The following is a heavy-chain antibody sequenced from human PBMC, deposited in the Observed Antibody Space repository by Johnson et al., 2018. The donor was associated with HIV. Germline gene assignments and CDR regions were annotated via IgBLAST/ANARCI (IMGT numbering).Heavy chain of an antibody. Sequence: VQLVESGGGLVKPGGSLRLSCAASGFTFSNAWMSWVRQAPGKGLEWVGRIKSKTDGGTTEYAASVKGRLTISRDDSKSIAYLQMNSLKTEDTAVYYCSRVGYYYDSSGYYSDALDIWGQGTMVTVSS. V-gene: IGHV3-15*01. CDR3: SRVGYYYDSSGYYSDALDI. CDR1: GFTFSNAW. J-gene: IGHJ3*02. D-gene: IGHD3-22*01. CDR2: IKSKTDGGTT.